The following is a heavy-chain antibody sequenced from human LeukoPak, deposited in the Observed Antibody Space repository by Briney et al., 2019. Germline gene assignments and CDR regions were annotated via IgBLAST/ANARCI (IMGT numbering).Heavy chain of an antibody. CDR1: EFTFSSYW. CDR3: AKMRGGPYGSGSYYNVLDY. J-gene: IGHJ4*02. CDR2: ISGSGGST. Sequence: GGSLRLSCAASEFTFSSYWMSWVRQAPGKGLEWVSAISGSGGSTYYADSVKGRFTISRDNSKNTLYLQMNSLRAEDTAVYYCAKMRGGPYGSGSYYNVLDYWGQGTLVTVSS. V-gene: IGHV3-23*01. D-gene: IGHD3-10*01.